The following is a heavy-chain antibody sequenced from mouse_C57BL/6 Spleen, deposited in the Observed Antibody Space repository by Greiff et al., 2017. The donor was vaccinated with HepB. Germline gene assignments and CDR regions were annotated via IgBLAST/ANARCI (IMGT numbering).Heavy chain of an antibody. CDR2: IDPSDSET. D-gene: IGHD2-3*01. V-gene: IGHV1-52*01. CDR3: ARGGYDGYYVPY. J-gene: IGHJ2*01. CDR1: GYTFTSYW. Sequence: QVQLQQPGAELVRPGSSVKLSCKASGYTFTSYWMHWVKQRPIQGLEWIGNIDPSDSETHYNQKFKDKATLTVDKSSSTAYMQLSSLTSEDSSVYYCARGGYDGYYVPYWGQGTTLTVSS.